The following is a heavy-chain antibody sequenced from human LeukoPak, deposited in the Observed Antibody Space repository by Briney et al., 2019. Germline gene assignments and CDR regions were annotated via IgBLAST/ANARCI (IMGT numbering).Heavy chain of an antibody. D-gene: IGHD2-15*01. CDR3: AKKRDSGVFSYYFDY. CDR2: INPNSGGT. J-gene: IGHJ4*02. CDR1: GYTFTGYY. Sequence: GASVKVSCKASGYTFTGYYMHWVRQAPGQGLEWMGWINPNSGGTNYAQKFQGRVTMTRDTSISTAYMELSRLRSDDTAVYYCAKKRDSGVFSYYFDYGGQGPLVTVP. V-gene: IGHV1-2*02.